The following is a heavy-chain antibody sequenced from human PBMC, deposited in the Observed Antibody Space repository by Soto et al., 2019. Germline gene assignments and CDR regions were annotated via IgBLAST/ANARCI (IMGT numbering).Heavy chain of an antibody. Sequence: ASVKVSCKASGYTFTSYGISWVRQAPGQGLEWMGWISAYNGNTNYAQKLQGRVTMTTDTSPSTAYMELRSLRSDDTAVYYCARLLDFYSSYDERWFDPWRQRPLVTVSS. CDR3: ARLLDFYSSYDERWFDP. D-gene: IGHD6-6*01. CDR2: ISAYNGNT. CDR1: GYTFTSYG. J-gene: IGHJ5*02. V-gene: IGHV1-18*04.